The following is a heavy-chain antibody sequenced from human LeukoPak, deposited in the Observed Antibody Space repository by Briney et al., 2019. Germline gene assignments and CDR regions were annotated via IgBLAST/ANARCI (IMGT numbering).Heavy chain of an antibody. CDR3: ARDRVIMVRGSLSIQH. V-gene: IGHV1-46*01. J-gene: IGHJ1*01. D-gene: IGHD3-10*01. CDR2: INPSGGST. CDR1: GYTFTSYY. Sequence: ASVKVSCKASGYTFTSYYMHWVPQAPGQGLEWMGIINPSGGSTSYAQKFQGRVTMTRDTSTSTVYMELSSLRSEDTAVYYCARDRVIMVRGSLSIQHWGQGTLVTVSS.